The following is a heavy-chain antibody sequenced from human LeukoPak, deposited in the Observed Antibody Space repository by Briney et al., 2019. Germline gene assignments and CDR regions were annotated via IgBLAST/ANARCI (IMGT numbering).Heavy chain of an antibody. Sequence: GGSLRLSCAASRFTFSSYSMNWVRQAPGKGLEWVSSISSSSSYIYYADSVKGRFTISRDNAKNSLYLQMNSLRAEDTAVYYCARPGDYGDFRDYYYMDVWGKGTTVTVSS. J-gene: IGHJ6*03. V-gene: IGHV3-21*01. CDR1: RFTFSSYS. CDR2: ISSSSSYI. CDR3: ARPGDYGDFRDYYYMDV. D-gene: IGHD4-17*01.